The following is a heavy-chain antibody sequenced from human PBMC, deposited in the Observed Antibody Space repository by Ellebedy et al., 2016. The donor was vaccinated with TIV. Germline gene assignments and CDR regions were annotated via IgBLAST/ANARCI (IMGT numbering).Heavy chain of an antibody. CDR2: MSGSGKTI. J-gene: IGHJ4*02. Sequence: GESLKISXSGSGFTFSDYYMAWIRRAPGKGLEWISYMSGSGKTIYYADSVKGRFTISRDNSRNSVYLQMHSLRPEDTALYYCIKEENPGGLDYWGQGTPVTVSS. CDR3: IKEENPGGLDY. D-gene: IGHD3/OR15-3a*01. CDR1: GFTFSDYY. V-gene: IGHV3-11*01.